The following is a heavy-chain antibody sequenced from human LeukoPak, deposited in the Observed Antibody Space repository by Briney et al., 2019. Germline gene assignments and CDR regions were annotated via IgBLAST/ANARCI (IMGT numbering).Heavy chain of an antibody. CDR3: AKDTSRYASGSTNFDY. Sequence: GGSLRLSCAASGFTFSSYAMSWVRQAPGKGLEWVSGISGSGGGTDYADSVKGRFTISRDNSKNTLYLQVNSLRAEDTAVYFCAKDTSRYASGSTNFDYWGQGTLVTVSS. CDR1: GFTFSSYA. V-gene: IGHV3-23*01. CDR2: ISGSGGGT. D-gene: IGHD2-2*01. J-gene: IGHJ4*02.